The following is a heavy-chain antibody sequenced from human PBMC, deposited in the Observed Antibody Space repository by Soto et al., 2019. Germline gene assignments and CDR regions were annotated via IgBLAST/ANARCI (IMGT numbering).Heavy chain of an antibody. CDR2: IYHSGIN. Sequence: PSETLSLTCTVSGGSISSGGYYWSWIRQHPEKGLEWIGYIYHSGINLYNPSLKRRMTISVDTSKNQFSLKLNSVTAADTAVYYWERGYRSRVYYFDSWGQGTMVTVSS. CDR3: ERGYRSRVYYFDS. CDR1: GGSISSGGYY. V-gene: IGHV4-31*03. J-gene: IGHJ4*02. D-gene: IGHD6-13*01.